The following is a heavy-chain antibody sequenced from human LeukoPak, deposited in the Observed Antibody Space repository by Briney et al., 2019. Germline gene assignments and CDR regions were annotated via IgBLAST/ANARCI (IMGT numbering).Heavy chain of an antibody. J-gene: IGHJ5*02. Sequence: ASVKVSCKASGYTFTSYDINWVRQATGQGLEWIGWMNPNSGNTGYAQKFQGRVTMTRNTSISTAYMELSSLRSEDTAVYYCARVDIVVVPAVYANWFDPWGQGTLVTVSS. CDR2: MNPNSGNT. D-gene: IGHD2-2*03. V-gene: IGHV1-8*01. CDR3: ARVDIVVVPAVYANWFDP. CDR1: GYTFTSYD.